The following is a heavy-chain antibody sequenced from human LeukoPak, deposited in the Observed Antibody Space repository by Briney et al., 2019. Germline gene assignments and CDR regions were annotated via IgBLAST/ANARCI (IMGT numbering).Heavy chain of an antibody. D-gene: IGHD3-16*01. CDR3: ARGKRIMITFGGFTNPKYDY. Sequence: ASVKVSCKASGYTFTSYYMHWVRQAPGQGLEWMGWINPNSGGTNYAQKFQDRVTMTRDTSISTAYMELSRLRSDDTAVYYCARGKRIMITFGGFTNPKYDYWGQGTLVTVSS. J-gene: IGHJ4*02. CDR2: INPNSGGT. V-gene: IGHV1-2*02. CDR1: GYTFTSYY.